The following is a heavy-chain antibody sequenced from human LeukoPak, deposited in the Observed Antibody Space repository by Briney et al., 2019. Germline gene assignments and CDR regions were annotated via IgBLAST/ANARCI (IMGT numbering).Heavy chain of an antibody. Sequence: PGGSLRLSCAASGFTFSSYAMSWVRQAPGKGLEWVSAISGSGGSTYYADSVKGRFTISRDNSKNTLYLQMNSLRAEDTAVYYCAKDSPQGEWAVAGIGEDYWGQGTLVTVSS. J-gene: IGHJ4*02. CDR1: GFTFSSYA. CDR3: AKDSPQGEWAVAGIGEDY. D-gene: IGHD6-19*01. V-gene: IGHV3-23*01. CDR2: ISGSGGST.